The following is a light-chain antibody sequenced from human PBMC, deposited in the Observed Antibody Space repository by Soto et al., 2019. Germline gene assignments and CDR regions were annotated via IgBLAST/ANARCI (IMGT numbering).Light chain of an antibody. V-gene: IGKV1-9*01. Sequence: DIKLPQYHSFLSASLGDRVHITCRASQGISSYLAWYPQTPGKAHKLLIYAASTLQSGVPSRFSVSGSGTEFTLTISSLQPEEWATDYCQQLNSYPITFGQVTRLEIK. CDR3: QQLNSYPIT. CDR1: QGISSY. CDR2: AAS. J-gene: IGKJ5*01.